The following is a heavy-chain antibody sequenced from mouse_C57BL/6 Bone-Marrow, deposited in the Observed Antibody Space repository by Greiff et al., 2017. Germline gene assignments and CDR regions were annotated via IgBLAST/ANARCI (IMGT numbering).Heavy chain of an antibody. CDR2: IDPSDSYT. CDR3: ARSVRGYYYGSSYFAY. CDR1: GYTFTSYW. D-gene: IGHD1-1*01. J-gene: IGHJ3*01. V-gene: IGHV1-69*01. Sequence: VQLQQPGAELVMPGASVKLSCKASGYTFTSYWMHWVKQRPGQGLEWIGEIDPSDSYTNYNQNFQGKSTLTVDKSSSTAYMQLSSLTSEDSAVYYCARSVRGYYYGSSYFAYWGQGTLVTVSA.